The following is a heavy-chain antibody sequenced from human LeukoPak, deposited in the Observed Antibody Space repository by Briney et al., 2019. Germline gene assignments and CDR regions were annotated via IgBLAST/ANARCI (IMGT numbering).Heavy chain of an antibody. V-gene: IGHV3-23*01. D-gene: IGHD6-13*01. Sequence: PGGSLRFSCAASGFTFSIYVMTWVRQAPGKGLECVSGISGSSTSTWYADSVKGRFTISRDNSKNTLYLQMNSLRAEDTAVYYCAKDRDSSSGSSYLDFWGQGTLVTVSS. CDR1: GFTFSIYV. CDR3: AKDRDSSSGSSYLDF. CDR2: ISGSSTST. J-gene: IGHJ4*02.